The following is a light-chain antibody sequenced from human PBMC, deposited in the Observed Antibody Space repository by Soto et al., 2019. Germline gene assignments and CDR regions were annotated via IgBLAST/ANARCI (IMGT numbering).Light chain of an antibody. CDR3: KSYTGINNWV. J-gene: IGLJ3*02. CDR1: NSDVGGYNY. Sequence: QSALTQPPSASGSPGQSVTISCTGTNSDVGGYNYVSWYQQHPGKAPKVMIYEVNKRPSGVPDRFSGSKSGNTASLTVSGLQAEDEADYYCKSYTGINNWVFGGGTKVTVL. V-gene: IGLV2-8*01. CDR2: EVN.